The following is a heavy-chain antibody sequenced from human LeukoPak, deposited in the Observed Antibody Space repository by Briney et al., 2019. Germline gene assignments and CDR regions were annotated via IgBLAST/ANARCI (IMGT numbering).Heavy chain of an antibody. CDR1: GYTFTAYY. V-gene: IGHV1-2*02. J-gene: IGHJ4*02. CDR3: ARDVDSSWYTNPSDY. D-gene: IGHD6-13*01. CDR2: INPDSGGT. Sequence: ASVKVSCKASGYTFTAYYMHWVRQAPGQGLEWMGWINPDSGGTNYAQKFQGRVTMTRDTSISTAYMELSSLRSDDTAVYYCARDVDSSWYTNPSDYWSQGTLVTVSS.